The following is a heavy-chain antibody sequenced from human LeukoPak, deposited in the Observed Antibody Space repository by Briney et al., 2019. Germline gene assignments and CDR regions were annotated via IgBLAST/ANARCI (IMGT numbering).Heavy chain of an antibody. V-gene: IGHV3-64D*06. CDR1: GFTFSSYA. CDR2: ISSNGGST. D-gene: IGHD5-18*01. J-gene: IGHJ5*02. CDR3: VKDLGLMDTAMVLFGT. Sequence: GGSPRLSCAASGFTFSSYAMTWVRQAPGKGLEYVSAISSNGGSTYYADSVKGRFTISRDNSKNTLYLQMSSLRAEDTAVYYCVKDLGLMDTAMVLFGTWGQGTLVTVSS.